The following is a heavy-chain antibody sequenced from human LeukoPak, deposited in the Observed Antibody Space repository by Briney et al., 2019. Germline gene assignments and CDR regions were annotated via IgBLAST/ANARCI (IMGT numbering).Heavy chain of an antibody. V-gene: IGHV3-53*01. Sequence: GGSLRLSCAASGFTVSSNYMSWVRQAPGKGLEWVSVIYSGDGTYYADSVKGRFTISRDNSKNTLYLQMNSLRAEDTAVYYCARDGNSGSYSLFDYWGQGTLVTVSS. CDR1: GFTVSSNY. D-gene: IGHD1-26*01. J-gene: IGHJ4*02. CDR3: ARDGNSGSYSLFDY. CDR2: IYSGDGT.